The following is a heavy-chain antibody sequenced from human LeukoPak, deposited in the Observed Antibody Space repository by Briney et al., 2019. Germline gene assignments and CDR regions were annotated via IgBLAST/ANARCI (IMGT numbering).Heavy chain of an antibody. CDR3: ARDRWFDP. J-gene: IGHJ5*02. V-gene: IGHV3-21*01. CDR2: ISSSSSYI. Sequence: GGSLRPSCAASGFIFSSYSLSWVRQAPGKGLEWVSSISSSSSYIYYADSVKGRFTISRDNDKNSLYLQMNSLRAEDTAVYYCARDRWFDPWGQGTLVTVSS. CDR1: GFIFSSYS.